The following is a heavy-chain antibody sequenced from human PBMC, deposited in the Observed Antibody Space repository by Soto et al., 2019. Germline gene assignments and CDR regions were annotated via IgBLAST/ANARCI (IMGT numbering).Heavy chain of an antibody. CDR3: ARVFRGSKIDHYYYMDD. J-gene: IGHJ6*03. V-gene: IGHV1-18*04. D-gene: IGHD3-10*01. Sequence: QVELVQSGVEVKKPGASVKVSCKASGYTFTNHGLSWVRQAPGQGLEWMGWISASNGDTNYAQKFLGRVTVTTDTSTSIGYVEVRSLKSEDTAVYYSARVFRGSKIDHYYYMDDWGKGTTVIVSS. CDR1: GYTFTNHG. CDR2: ISASNGDT.